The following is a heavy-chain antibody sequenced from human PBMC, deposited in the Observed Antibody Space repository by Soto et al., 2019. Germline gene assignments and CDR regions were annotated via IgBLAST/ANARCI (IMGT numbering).Heavy chain of an antibody. CDR1: GDSITSDDYY. V-gene: IGHV4-30-4*01. CDR3: ARASVHIVNSYRAMDL. Sequence: QVQLQESGPGLLRPSQTLSLTCTVSGDSITSDDYYWTWIRQPPGQGLECLGHISSTGRTSYNPLLESRCSISLDPSRNQFSPRVRSVTAAATAVYYCARASVHIVNSYRAMDLWGNGTSIIVPS. D-gene: IGHD2-21*01. J-gene: IGHJ6*04. CDR2: ISSTGRT.